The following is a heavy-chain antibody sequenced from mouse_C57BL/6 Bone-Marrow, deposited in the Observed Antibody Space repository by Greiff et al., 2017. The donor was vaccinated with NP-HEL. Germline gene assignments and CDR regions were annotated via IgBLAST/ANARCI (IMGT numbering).Heavy chain of an antibody. V-gene: IGHV1-59*01. CDR3: ARGRRFHYYGSSYVEYYFDY. J-gene: IGHJ2*01. Sequence: QVQLQQSGAELVRPGTSVKLSCKASGYTFTSYWMHWVKQRPGQGLEWIGVIDPSDSYTNYNQKFKGKATLTVDTSSSTAYMQLSSLTSEDSAVYYCARGRRFHYYGSSYVEYYFDYWGQGTTLTVSS. CDR2: IDPSDSYT. D-gene: IGHD1-1*01. CDR1: GYTFTSYW.